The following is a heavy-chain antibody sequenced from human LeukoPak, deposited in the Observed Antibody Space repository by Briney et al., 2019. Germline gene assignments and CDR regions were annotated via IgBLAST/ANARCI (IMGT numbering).Heavy chain of an antibody. CDR2: IYYSGST. CDR1: GGSINNYY. Sequence: SSETLSLTCTVSGGSINNYYWSWIRQPPGKGLEWIGYIYYSGSTNYNPSLKSRVTISVDTSKNQFSLKLSSVTAADTAVYYCARGGSGTYYHYWGQGTLVTVSS. CDR3: ARGGSGTYYHY. J-gene: IGHJ4*02. V-gene: IGHV4-59*01. D-gene: IGHD1-26*01.